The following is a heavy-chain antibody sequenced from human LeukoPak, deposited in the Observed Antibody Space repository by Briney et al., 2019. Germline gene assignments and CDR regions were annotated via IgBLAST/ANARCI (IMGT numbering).Heavy chain of an antibody. Sequence: GGSLRLSCAASGFTVSNKYMSWVRQAPGRGLECVSVIYNGGNTYYADSVKGRFTISRDNSKNTLYLQMNSLRAEDTAIYYCARGGASELYYFDYWGQGTLVTVSS. CDR2: IYNGGNT. J-gene: IGHJ4*02. D-gene: IGHD2-15*01. CDR1: GFTVSNKY. CDR3: ARGGASELYYFDY. V-gene: IGHV3-53*01.